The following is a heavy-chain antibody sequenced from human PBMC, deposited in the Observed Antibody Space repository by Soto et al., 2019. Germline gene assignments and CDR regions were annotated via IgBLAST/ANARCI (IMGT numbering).Heavy chain of an antibody. CDR2: IWYDGRNK. V-gene: IGHV3-33*01. CDR3: ARDREWELTREYFDY. CDR1: GFTFSSYG. J-gene: IGHJ4*02. D-gene: IGHD1-26*01. Sequence: ESGGGVVQPGRSLRLSCAASGFTFSSYGMHWVRQAPGKGLEWVAVIWYDGRNKYYADSVKGRFTISRDNSKNTVYLQMSSLRAEDTAVYYCARDREWELTREYFDYWGQGTLVTVSS.